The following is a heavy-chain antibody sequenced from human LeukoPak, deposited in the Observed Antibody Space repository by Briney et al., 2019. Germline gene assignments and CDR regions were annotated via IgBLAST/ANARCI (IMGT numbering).Heavy chain of an antibody. CDR2: IYYSGST. CDR1: GGSISSSSYY. CDR3: ASHGATVTPSRYYYYGMDV. Sequence: PSETLSLTCTVSGGSISSSSYYWGWIRQPPGKGLEWIGSIYYSGSTYYNPSLKSRVTISVDTSKNQFSLKLISVTAADTAVYYCASHGATVTPSRYYYYGMDVWGQGTTVTVSS. J-gene: IGHJ6*02. D-gene: IGHD4-17*01. V-gene: IGHV4-39*01.